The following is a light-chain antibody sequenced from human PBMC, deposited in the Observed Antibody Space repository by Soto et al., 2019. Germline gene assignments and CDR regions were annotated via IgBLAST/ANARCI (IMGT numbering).Light chain of an antibody. CDR3: QQYYNWWT. J-gene: IGKJ1*01. CDR2: DAS. CDR1: QSVSNK. Sequence: EIVMTQSPATLSVSPGERATLSCRASQSVSNKLAWYQQKPGQAPRLLIYDASTRATGIPARVSGSGSGTEFTLTISSLQSEDFAVYYCQQYYNWWTLGQGTKVDIK. V-gene: IGKV3-15*01.